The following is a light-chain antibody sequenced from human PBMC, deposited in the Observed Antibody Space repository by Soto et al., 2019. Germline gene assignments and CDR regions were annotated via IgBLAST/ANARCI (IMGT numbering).Light chain of an antibody. Sequence: QSVLTQPPSASGTPGQRVTISCSGSSSNIGSNYVYWYQQLPGTAPKLLIYRNNQRPSGVPDRFSGSMSGTSASLAISGLRSKDEADYYCAAWDDSLSGYVVFGGGTKLTVL. CDR2: RNN. CDR3: AAWDDSLSGYVV. CDR1: SSNIGSNY. V-gene: IGLV1-47*01. J-gene: IGLJ2*01.